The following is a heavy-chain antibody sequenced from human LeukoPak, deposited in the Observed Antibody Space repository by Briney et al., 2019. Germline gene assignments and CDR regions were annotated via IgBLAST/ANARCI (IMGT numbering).Heavy chain of an antibody. J-gene: IGHJ4*02. D-gene: IGHD2-21*02. CDR2: IHYSGST. CDR3: AGVTSSSVHFDY. Sequence: SQTLSLTCTASGASIGSGGYYWSWIRQHPGKGLEWIGYIHYSGSTNYNPSLKSRLTMSIDTSKDQFSLNLSSVTAADTAVYYCAGVTSSSVHFDYWGQGTLVTVSS. V-gene: IGHV4-31*03. CDR1: GASIGSGGYY.